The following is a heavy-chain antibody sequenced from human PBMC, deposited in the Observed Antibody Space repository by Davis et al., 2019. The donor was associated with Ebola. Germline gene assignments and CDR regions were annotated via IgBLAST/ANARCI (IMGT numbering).Heavy chain of an antibody. V-gene: IGHV3-30*02. CDR3: ARDFTPQDFWSGLRASHYFDY. CDR2: IRFDGSSK. D-gene: IGHD3-3*01. J-gene: IGHJ4*02. CDR1: GFTFSSYG. Sequence: GESLKISCAASGFTFSSYGMHWVRQAPGKGLEWVAFIRFDGSSKYYVDSVKGRFTISRDNAKNSLYLQMNSLRAEDTAVYYCARDFTPQDFWSGLRASHYFDYWGQGTLVTVSS.